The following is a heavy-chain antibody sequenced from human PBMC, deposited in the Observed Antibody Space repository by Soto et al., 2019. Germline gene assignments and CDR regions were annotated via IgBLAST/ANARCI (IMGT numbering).Heavy chain of an antibody. CDR3: ARERYGSRGFLVDV. CDR2: IYYSGST. Sequence: SQSITCTVSGGAISSYYWSWIRKPPGKGLEWIGYIYYSGSTNYNPSLKSRVTISVDTSKNQFSLKLSSVTAADTAVYFCARERYGSRGFLVDVWGQVTTVTVSS. J-gene: IGHJ6*02. D-gene: IGHD3-22*01. V-gene: IGHV4-59*01. CDR1: GGAISSYY.